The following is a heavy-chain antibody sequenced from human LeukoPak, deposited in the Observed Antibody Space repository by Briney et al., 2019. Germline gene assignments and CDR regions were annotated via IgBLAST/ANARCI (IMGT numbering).Heavy chain of an antibody. J-gene: IGHJ4*02. V-gene: IGHV3-30*18. Sequence: GGSLRLSCATSGFTFSNYGMHWVRQAPGRGLEWVAVISYDGSNKYYADSVKGRFTISRDNSKNTLYLQMNSLRPEDAAVYYCANLPLWGQGTLVTVSS. CDR3: ANLPL. CDR2: ISYDGSNK. CDR1: GFTFSNYG.